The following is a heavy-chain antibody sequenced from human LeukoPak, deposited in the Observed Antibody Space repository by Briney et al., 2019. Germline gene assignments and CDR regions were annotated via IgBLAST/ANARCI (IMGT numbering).Heavy chain of an antibody. CDR2: IYPGDSDT. J-gene: IGHJ4*02. CDR3: VRDGDCTSTSCRSGFDY. V-gene: IGHV5-51*04. D-gene: IGHD2-2*01. Sequence: GASLKISCKGSGYSFTSYWIGWVRQMPGKGLEWMGIIYPGDSDTRCSPSFQGQVTISADKPISTAYLQWSSLKASDTAMYYCVRDGDCTSTSCRSGFDYWGQGTLVTVSS. CDR1: GYSFTSYW.